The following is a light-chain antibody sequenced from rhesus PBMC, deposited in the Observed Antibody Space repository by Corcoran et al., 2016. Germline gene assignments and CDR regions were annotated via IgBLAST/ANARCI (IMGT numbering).Light chain of an antibody. V-gene: IGKV1-32*02. CDR1: QGISSY. CDR3: QQGNSNPWT. Sequence: DIQMSQSPSSLSASVGDRVTITCRARQGISSYLNWYQQKPGKAPKLLIYYANSLASGVPSRFSGSGSGTEFTLTISSLQPEDVATYYCQQGNSNPWTFGQGTKVEIK. J-gene: IGKJ1*01. CDR2: YAN.